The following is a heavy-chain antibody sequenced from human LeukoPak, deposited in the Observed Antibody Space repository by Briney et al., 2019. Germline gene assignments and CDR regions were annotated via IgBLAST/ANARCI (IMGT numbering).Heavy chain of an antibody. CDR3: ARGEQLDAFDI. D-gene: IGHD6-6*01. J-gene: IGHJ3*02. Sequence: ASVKVSCKASGYTFTSYDINWVRQATGQGLEWMRWMNPNSGNTGYAQKFQGRVTITRNTSISTAYMELSSLRSEDTAVYYCARGEQLDAFDIWGQGTKVTVSS. CDR1: GYTFTSYD. V-gene: IGHV1-8*03. CDR2: MNPNSGNT.